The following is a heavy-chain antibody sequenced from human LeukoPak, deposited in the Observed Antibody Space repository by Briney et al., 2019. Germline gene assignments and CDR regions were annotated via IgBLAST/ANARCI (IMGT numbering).Heavy chain of an antibody. CDR2: ISAYNGNT. V-gene: IGHV1-18*01. CDR1: GYTFTSYG. D-gene: IGHD3-3*01. CDR3: ARSQRHGYDFWSGYREQSQLDY. Sequence: GASVKVSCKASGYTFTSYGISWVRQAPGQGLEWMGWISAYNGNTNYAQKLQGRVTMTTDTSTSTAYMELRSLRSDDTAVYYCARSQRHGYDFWSGYREQSQLDYWGQGTLVTVSS. J-gene: IGHJ4*02.